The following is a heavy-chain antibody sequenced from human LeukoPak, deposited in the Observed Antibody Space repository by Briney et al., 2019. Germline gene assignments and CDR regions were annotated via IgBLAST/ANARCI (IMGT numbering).Heavy chain of an antibody. J-gene: IGHJ4*02. CDR1: GLAFSSYW. D-gene: IGHD6-13*01. CDR3: ASPPGIAAAGTWGY. Sequence: PGGSLRLSCAASGLAFSSYWMHWVRQAPGKGLMWVSRISSGGSSTNYADSVKGRFTISRDNAKNTLYLQMNRLRAEDTAVYYCASPPGIAAAGTWGYWGQGTLVTVSS. V-gene: IGHV3-74*01. CDR2: ISSGGSST.